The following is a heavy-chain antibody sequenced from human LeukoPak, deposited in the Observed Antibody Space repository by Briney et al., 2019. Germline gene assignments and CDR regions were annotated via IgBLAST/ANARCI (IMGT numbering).Heavy chain of an antibody. Sequence: PSETLSLTCTVSGGSISSSSYYWGWIRQPPGKGLEWIGSIYYSGSTYSNPSLRSRLIISVDTSKNQFSLKLRSVTAADTAVYYCARVSSTWSTNWFDPWGQGTLVTVSS. V-gene: IGHV4-39*07. CDR3: ARVSSTWSTNWFDP. D-gene: IGHD6-13*01. CDR2: IYYSGST. CDR1: GGSISSSSYY. J-gene: IGHJ5*02.